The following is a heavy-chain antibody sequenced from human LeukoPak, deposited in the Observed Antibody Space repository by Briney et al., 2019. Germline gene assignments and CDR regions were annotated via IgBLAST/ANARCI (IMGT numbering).Heavy chain of an antibody. V-gene: IGHV3-33*01. CDR2: IWYDGSNK. J-gene: IGHJ1*01. D-gene: IGHD2-2*03. CDR1: GFTFSSYG. Sequence: PGRSLRLSCAASGFTFSSYGMHWVRQAPGKGLEWLAVIWYDGSNKYYADSVKGRFTISRDNSKNTLYLQMNSLRAEDTAVYYCARDGYCSSTSCYYFQHWGQGTLVTVSS. CDR3: ARDGYCSSTSCYYFQH.